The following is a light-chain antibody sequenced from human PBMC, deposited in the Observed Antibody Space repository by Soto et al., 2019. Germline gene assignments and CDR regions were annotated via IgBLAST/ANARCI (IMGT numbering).Light chain of an antibody. CDR1: QSLLHSSGYNY. V-gene: IGKV2-28*01. Sequence: EIVMTQSPLSLPVTPGERASIACRSSQSLLHSSGYNYLHWYLQKPGQSPQLLIYLVSTRASGVPDRFSGSGSGIDFTLKISRVEAEDVGVYYCMQDLQTPYTFGQGTKLEIK. CDR2: LVS. CDR3: MQDLQTPYT. J-gene: IGKJ2*01.